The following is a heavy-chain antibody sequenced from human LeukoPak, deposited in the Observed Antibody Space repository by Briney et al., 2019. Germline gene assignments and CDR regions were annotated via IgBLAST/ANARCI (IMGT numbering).Heavy chain of an antibody. CDR1: GFTLSSYA. V-gene: IGHV3-21*01. CDR2: TSSGSAYI. J-gene: IGHJ6*02. D-gene: IGHD3-9*01. Sequence: PGGSLRLSCAASGFTLSSYAMSWVRQAPGKGLEWVSSTSSGSAYIYYADSVKGRFTISRDNAKNSLYLQMNSLRAEDTAVYYCARDERVTNILTDYYYYYGMDVWGQGTTVTVSS. CDR3: ARDERVTNILTDYYYYYGMDV.